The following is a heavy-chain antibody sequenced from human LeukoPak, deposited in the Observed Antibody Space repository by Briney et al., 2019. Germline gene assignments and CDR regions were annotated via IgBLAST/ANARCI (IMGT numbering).Heavy chain of an antibody. J-gene: IGHJ3*02. V-gene: IGHV3-7*01. CDR2: IKQDGSEK. CDR3: ARQTINYDSSGYPHDAFDI. D-gene: IGHD3-22*01. CDR1: GFTFSSYW. Sequence: GGSLRLSCAASGFTFSSYWMSWVRQAPGKGLEWVANIKQDGSEKYYVDSVKGRFTISRDNAKDSLYLQMNSLRAEDTAVYYCARQTINYDSSGYPHDAFDIWGQGTMVTVSS.